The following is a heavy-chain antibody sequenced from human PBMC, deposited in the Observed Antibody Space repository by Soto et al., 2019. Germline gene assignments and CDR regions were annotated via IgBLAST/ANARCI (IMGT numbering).Heavy chain of an antibody. Sequence: SETLSLTCTVSGGSISGYYWSWFRQPPGKGLEWIGYIYYSGSTTYTPSLKSRVTIAVDTSKNQFSLRLNSVTAADTAVYYCARLGGYYQAYDQWGQGSLVTVSS. CDR3: ARLGGYYQAYDQ. D-gene: IGHD3-22*01. CDR2: IYYSGST. CDR1: GGSISGYY. V-gene: IGHV4-59*08. J-gene: IGHJ4*02.